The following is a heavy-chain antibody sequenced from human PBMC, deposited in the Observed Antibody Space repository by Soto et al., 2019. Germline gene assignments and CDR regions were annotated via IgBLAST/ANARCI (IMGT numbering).Heavy chain of an antibody. CDR1: GFTLSGRS. D-gene: IGHD3-10*01. Sequence: EVQLVESGGGLVQPGGSLRLSCAASGFTLSGRSMHWVRQAPGKGLVWVSGIDNAGTDSTYADSVKGQLTSSRDNAKNMLYLQMNSLRVEDTAVYYCARGWFGPDVWGKGTTVTVSS. CDR2: IDNAGTDS. CDR3: ARGWFGPDV. J-gene: IGHJ6*04. V-gene: IGHV3-74*01.